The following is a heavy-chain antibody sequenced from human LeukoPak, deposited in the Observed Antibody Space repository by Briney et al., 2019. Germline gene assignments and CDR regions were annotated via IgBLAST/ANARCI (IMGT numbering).Heavy chain of an antibody. D-gene: IGHD6-13*01. CDR2: IYHSGST. Sequence: PSQTLSLTCTVSGGSISSGGYYWSWIRQPPGKGLEWIGYIYHSGSTNYNPSLKSRVTISVDKSKNQFSLKLSSVTAADTAVYYCANIGQTGYSSSWYTPYYFDYWGQGTLVTVSS. CDR3: ANIGQTGYSSSWYTPYYFDY. V-gene: IGHV4-30-2*01. J-gene: IGHJ4*02. CDR1: GGSISSGGYY.